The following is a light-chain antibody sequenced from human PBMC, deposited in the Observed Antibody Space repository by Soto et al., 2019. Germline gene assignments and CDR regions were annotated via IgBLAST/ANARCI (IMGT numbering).Light chain of an antibody. V-gene: IGKV3-20*01. Sequence: EIVLTQSPGTLSLSPGERATLSCRASQSINSRYLAWYQQKPGQAPWLLIYGASSRATGIPDRFSGNGSGTDFTLTISRLEPEDFAVYYCQQFGSSPGFTFGPGTKVDIK. J-gene: IGKJ3*01. CDR3: QQFGSSPGFT. CDR1: QSINSRY. CDR2: GAS.